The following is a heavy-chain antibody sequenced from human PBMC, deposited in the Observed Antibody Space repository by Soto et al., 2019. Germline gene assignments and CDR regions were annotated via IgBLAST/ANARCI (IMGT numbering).Heavy chain of an antibody. CDR2: INAGNGNT. Sequence: QVQLVQSGAEEKKPGASVKVSCKASGYTFTSYAMHWVRQAPEQRLEWMGWINAGNGNTKYSQKFQGRVTITRDTSASTAYMELSSLRSEDTAVYYCAKTRTDYYYYYGMDVWGQGTTVTVSS. V-gene: IGHV1-3*05. J-gene: IGHJ6*02. CDR1: GYTFTSYA. CDR3: AKTRTDYYYYYGMDV. D-gene: IGHD1-1*01.